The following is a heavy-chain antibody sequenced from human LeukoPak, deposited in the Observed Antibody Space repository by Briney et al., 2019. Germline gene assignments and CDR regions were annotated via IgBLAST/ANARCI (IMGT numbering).Heavy chain of an antibody. CDR3: ARQSTAARTFDY. J-gene: IGHJ4*02. Sequence: KPSETLSLTCTVSGGSISSYYWSWIRQPPGKGLEWIGYIYYSGSTNYNPSLKSRVTISVDTSKNQFSLKLSSVTAADTAVYYCARQSTAARTFDYWGQGTLVTVSS. CDR1: GGSISSYY. D-gene: IGHD6-6*01. V-gene: IGHV4-59*01. CDR2: IYYSGST.